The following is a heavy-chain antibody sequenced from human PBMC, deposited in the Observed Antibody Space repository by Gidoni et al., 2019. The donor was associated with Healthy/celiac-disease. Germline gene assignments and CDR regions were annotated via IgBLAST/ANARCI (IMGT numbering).Heavy chain of an antibody. CDR3: ARIRTSHWDNWFDP. J-gene: IGHJ5*02. V-gene: IGHV2-70*04. CDR1: GFSPSTSGMR. D-gene: IGHD2-2*01. CDR2: IDWDDDK. Sequence: QVTLKESGPALVKPTQILTLTCTFTGFSPSTSGMRVSWIRQPPGKALEWLARIDWDDDKFYSTSLKTRLTISKDTSKNQVVLTMTNMDPVDTATYYCARIRTSHWDNWFDPWGQGTLVTVSS.